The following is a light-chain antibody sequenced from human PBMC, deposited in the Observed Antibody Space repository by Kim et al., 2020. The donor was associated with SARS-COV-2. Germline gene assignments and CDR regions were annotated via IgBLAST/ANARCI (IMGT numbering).Light chain of an antibody. CDR3: GSYSTSGTMI. CDR1: SSDVGAYNY. V-gene: IGLV2-14*03. CDR2: DVY. J-gene: IGLJ2*01. Sequence: QSALTQPDSVSGSPGQSITISCTGTSSDVGAYNYVSWYQQHPGKAPKLMIFDVYIRPSGISNRFSGAKSGNTASLTISGLQAEDEADYYCGSYSTSGTMIFGGGTQLTVL.